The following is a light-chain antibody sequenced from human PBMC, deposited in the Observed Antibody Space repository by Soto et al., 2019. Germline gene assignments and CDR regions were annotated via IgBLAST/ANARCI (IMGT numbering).Light chain of an antibody. V-gene: IGKV3-15*01. CDR3: QQYNNWHLWT. Sequence: EIVMTQSPTTLSVSPGERATLSCRASQSVSSNLAWYQQKPGQAPRPLIYRASTRATGIPARFSGSGSGTEFTLTISSLQSEDFAVYYCQQYNNWHLWTGGQGTKVDIK. CDR2: RAS. J-gene: IGKJ1*01. CDR1: QSVSSN.